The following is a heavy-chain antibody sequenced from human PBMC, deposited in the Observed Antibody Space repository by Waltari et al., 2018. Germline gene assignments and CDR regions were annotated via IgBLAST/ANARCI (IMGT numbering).Heavy chain of an antibody. J-gene: IGHJ4*02. V-gene: IGHV3-30*18. Sequence: QVRLVESGGGVVQPGGSLRLSCAASGCTFGGHGLSWVPQAPGKGLEWVALISYDGSNKYYADSVKGRFTISRDNSKNTLYLQMSSLRAEDTAVYYCAKVSGSIRDRRGSPPGDYWGQGTLVTVSS. D-gene: IGHD3-10*01. CDR3: AKVSGSIRDRRGSPPGDY. CDR1: GCTFGGHG. CDR2: ISYDGSNK.